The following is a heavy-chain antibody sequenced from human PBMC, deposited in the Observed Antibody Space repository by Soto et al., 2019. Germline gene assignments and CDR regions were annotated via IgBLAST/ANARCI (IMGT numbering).Heavy chain of an antibody. J-gene: IGHJ5*02. CDR3: ARVNPYPGYNWFDP. V-gene: IGHV1-58*01. CDR1: GFTFTSSA. Sequence: SVKVSCKASGFTFTSSAVQWVRQARGQRLEWMGWIVVGSGSTNYAQKFQERVTITRDTSTSSVYMELSSLTSEDTAVYYCARVNPYPGYNWFDPWGQGTLVTVS. CDR2: IVVGSGST.